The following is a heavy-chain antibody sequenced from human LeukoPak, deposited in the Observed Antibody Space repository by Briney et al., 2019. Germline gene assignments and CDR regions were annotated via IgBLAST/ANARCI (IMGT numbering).Heavy chain of an antibody. V-gene: IGHV4-59*01. Sequence: SQTLSLTCAISGDSVSNKNTAWNWIRQPPGKGLEWIGYIYYSGSTNYNPSLKSRVTISVDTSKNQFSLKLSSVTAADTAVYYCARGGSPSGRIDYWGQGTLVTVSS. J-gene: IGHJ4*02. CDR3: ARGGSPSGRIDY. CDR1: GDSVSNKNTA. CDR2: IYYSGST. D-gene: IGHD6-6*01.